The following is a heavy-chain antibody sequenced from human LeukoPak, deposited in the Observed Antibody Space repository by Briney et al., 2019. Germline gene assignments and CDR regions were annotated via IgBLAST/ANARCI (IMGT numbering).Heavy chain of an antibody. Sequence: GGSLRLSCAASGFKFSYYSMTWVRQAPGKGLEWLANIKESGNEKYYVDSVKGRFTISRDNADDLVYLQMNSLRVEDTAVYYCARGWGEKGRCRGGTCNNPQFDYWGQGILVTVSS. J-gene: IGHJ4*02. CDR1: GFKFSYYS. V-gene: IGHV3-7*01. D-gene: IGHD2-15*01. CDR2: IKESGNEK. CDR3: ARGWGEKGRCRGGTCNNPQFDY.